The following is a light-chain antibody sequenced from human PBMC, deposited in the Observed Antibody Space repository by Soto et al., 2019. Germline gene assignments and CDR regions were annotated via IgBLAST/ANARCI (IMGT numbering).Light chain of an antibody. CDR3: QQSYSTPLT. Sequence: DIPMTQSPSSLSASVGDRVTITCRASQSISSYLNWYQQKPGKATKLLIYAASTLQSGVPSRFSGSGSGTDFTLTISSLQPEDFATYYCQQSYSTPLTFGPGTKVDIK. J-gene: IGKJ3*01. CDR1: QSISSY. V-gene: IGKV1-39*01. CDR2: AAS.